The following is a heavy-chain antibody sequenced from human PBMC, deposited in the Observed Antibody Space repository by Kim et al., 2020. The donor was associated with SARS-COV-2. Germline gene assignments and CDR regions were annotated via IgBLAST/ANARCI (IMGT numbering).Heavy chain of an antibody. J-gene: IGHJ4*02. D-gene: IGHD3-9*01. V-gene: IGHV1-46*01. CDR2: LTPIDGVI. CDR3: ARDNIDWSFDY. CDR1: GYTFISHK. Sequence: ASVKVSCMASGYTFISHKIHWVRQAPGLGLEWMGILTPIDGVINYAQKFQGRVTMTRDTSTGTVNMELSSLRSEDTAVYYCARDNIDWSFDYWGQGTLVTVSS.